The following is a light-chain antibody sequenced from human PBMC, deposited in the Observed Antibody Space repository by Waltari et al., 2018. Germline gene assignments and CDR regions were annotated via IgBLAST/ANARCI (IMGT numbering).Light chain of an antibody. CDR3: QQYYDTPSIT. J-gene: IGKJ5*01. Sequence: DIVMTQSPDSLAVSLGARATINCKSSQSVLFRSNNKNYLGWYQQKPGQPPRLLIYWASTRESGVPDRFSGSGSATDFTLTISNLQAEDVAVYYCQQYYDTPSITFGQGTRLEIK. CDR1: QSVLFRSNNKNY. V-gene: IGKV4-1*01. CDR2: WAS.